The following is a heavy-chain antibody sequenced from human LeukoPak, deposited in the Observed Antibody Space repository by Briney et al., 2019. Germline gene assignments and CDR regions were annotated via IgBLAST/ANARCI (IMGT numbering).Heavy chain of an antibody. J-gene: IGHJ5*01. V-gene: IGHV3-33*08. Sequence: GGSLRLSCAASGFTFSNYAMHWVRQAPGKGLEWVAVIWDDGSEKYYADSVKGRFAISRDNSKNTLYLQMNSLRVEDSAVYYCAREGVTGSTNWFDSWGQGTLVAVSS. CDR3: AREGVTGSTNWFDS. CDR1: GFTFSNYA. D-gene: IGHD1-20*01. CDR2: IWDDGSEK.